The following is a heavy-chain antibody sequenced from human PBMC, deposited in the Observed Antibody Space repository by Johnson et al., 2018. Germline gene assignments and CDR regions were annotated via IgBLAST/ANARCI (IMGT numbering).Heavy chain of an antibody. CDR2: INHSGST. CDR3: ARGSGYDYYYNYYSMDV. Sequence: QVQLQQWGAGLLKPSETLSLNCAVYAGSFRGYYWSWIRQPPGKGLEWIGEINHSGSTNYNPSLTSRVTISVDTSKNHFSLKLNSVTAADTAVYYCARGSGYDYYYNYYSMDVWGQGTTVTVSS. CDR1: AGSFRGYY. V-gene: IGHV4-34*01. D-gene: IGHD5-12*01. J-gene: IGHJ6*02.